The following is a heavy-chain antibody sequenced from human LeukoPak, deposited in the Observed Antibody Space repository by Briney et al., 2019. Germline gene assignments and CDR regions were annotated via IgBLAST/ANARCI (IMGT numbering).Heavy chain of an antibody. CDR3: AKDRAYSSSWYNY. V-gene: IGHV3-23*01. Sequence: PGGSLRLSCAASGFTFSSYAMSWVRQAPGKGLEWVSAISGSGGSTYYADSVKGRFTISRDNSKNTLYLQMNSLRAEDTAVYHCAKDRAYSSSWYNYWGQGTLVSVSS. CDR2: ISGSGGST. CDR1: GFTFSSYA. D-gene: IGHD6-13*01. J-gene: IGHJ4*02.